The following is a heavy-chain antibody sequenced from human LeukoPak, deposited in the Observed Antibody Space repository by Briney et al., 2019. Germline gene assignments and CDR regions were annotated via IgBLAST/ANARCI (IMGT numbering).Heavy chain of an antibody. D-gene: IGHD2-2*03. V-gene: IGHV3-21*04. Sequence: GGSLRLSCAASGFTFSSYSMNWVRQAPGKGLEWVSSISSSSSYIYYADSVKGRFTISRDNAKNSLYLQMNSLRAEDTAVYYCARDARGYCSSTGCNWFDPWGQGTLVTVSS. J-gene: IGHJ5*02. CDR1: GFTFSSYS. CDR3: ARDARGYCSSTGCNWFDP. CDR2: ISSSSSYI.